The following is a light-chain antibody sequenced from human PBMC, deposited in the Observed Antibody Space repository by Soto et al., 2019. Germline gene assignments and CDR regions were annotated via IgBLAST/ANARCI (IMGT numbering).Light chain of an antibody. CDR2: EVS. J-gene: IGLJ1*01. CDR3: SSYTVSSTLEGV. Sequence: QSALTQPASVSGSPGQSITISCTGTSSDVGGYNYVSWYQQHPGKAPKLMIHEVSNRPSGVSHRFSGSKSGNTASLTISGLQAEDEADYYCSSYTVSSTLEGVFGTGTNVTVL. CDR1: SSDVGGYNY. V-gene: IGLV2-14*01.